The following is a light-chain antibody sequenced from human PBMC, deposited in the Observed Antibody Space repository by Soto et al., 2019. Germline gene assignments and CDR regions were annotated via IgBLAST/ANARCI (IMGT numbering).Light chain of an antibody. V-gene: IGLV2-8*01. CDR1: SSDVGGYNY. CDR3: SSYAGSNNWV. J-gene: IGLJ3*02. Sequence: QSVLTQPPSASGSPGQSVTISCTGTSSDVGGYNYVSWYQQVPGKAPKLMIYDVIKRPSGVPDRFSGSKSGNAASLTVSGLQAEDEADYYCSSYAGSNNWVFGGGTKLTVL. CDR2: DVI.